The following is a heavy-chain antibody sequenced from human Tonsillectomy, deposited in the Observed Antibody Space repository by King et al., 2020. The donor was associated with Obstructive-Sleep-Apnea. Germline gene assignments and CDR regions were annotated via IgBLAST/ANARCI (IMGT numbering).Heavy chain of an antibody. CDR1: GFTFSAYD. D-gene: IGHD3-10*01. J-gene: IGHJ4*02. Sequence: QLVQSGGGLVQPGGSLRLSCAASGFTFSAYDMHWVRQPRGKGLEWVSTIGPAGDTYYPGSVKGRFTISREDAKNSLYLQMNSLRAGDTAVYYCARSTFSYTSGSRYYFFDYWGQGTLVTVSS. CDR3: ARSTFSYTSGSRYYFFDY. V-gene: IGHV3-13*04. CDR2: IGPAGDT.